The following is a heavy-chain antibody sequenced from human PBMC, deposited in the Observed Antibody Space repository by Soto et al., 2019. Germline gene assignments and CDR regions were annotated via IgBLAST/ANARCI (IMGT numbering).Heavy chain of an antibody. V-gene: IGHV3-23*01. Sequence: EVQLLESGGGLVQPGRSLRLSCAASGFTFSSYAMSWVRQAPGKGLEWISSIGASGGTTYYADSVKGRFSISRDNSNSTLYLQLSFLSAEDTALYYCASLLSSGSTLSFYWGQGTLVTVSS. J-gene: IGHJ4*02. CDR1: GFTFSSYA. D-gene: IGHD3-22*01. CDR2: IGASGGTT. CDR3: ASLLSSGSTLSFY.